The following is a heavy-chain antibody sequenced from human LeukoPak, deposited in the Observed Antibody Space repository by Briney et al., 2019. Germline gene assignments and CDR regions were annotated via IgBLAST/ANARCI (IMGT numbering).Heavy chain of an antibody. V-gene: IGHV3-23*01. J-gene: IGHJ4*02. CDR3: AKAYGDYSNPFDY. CDR1: GFTFSSYA. CDR2: ISSSGGST. Sequence: KTGGSLRLSCAASGFTFSSYAMSWVRQAPGKGLEWVSAISSSGGSTYYADSVKGRFTISRDNSKNTLYLQMNSLIAEETAVYYCAKAYGDYSNPFDYWGQGTLVTVSS. D-gene: IGHD4-17*01.